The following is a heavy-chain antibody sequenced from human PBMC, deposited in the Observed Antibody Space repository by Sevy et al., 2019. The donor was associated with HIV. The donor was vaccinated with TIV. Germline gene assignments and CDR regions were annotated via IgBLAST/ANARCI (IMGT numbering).Heavy chain of an antibody. J-gene: IGHJ3*02. D-gene: IGHD2-15*01. CDR1: GFTFSSYA. CDR2: ISYDGSNK. Sequence: GGSLRLSCAASGFTFSSYAMHWVRQAPGKGLEWVAVISYDGSNKYYADSVKGRFTISRDNSKNTLYLQMNSLRAEDTAGYYCARAGNLNIGYCSGGSCYPDAFDIWGQGTMVTVSS. CDR3: ARAGNLNIGYCSGGSCYPDAFDI. V-gene: IGHV3-30-3*01.